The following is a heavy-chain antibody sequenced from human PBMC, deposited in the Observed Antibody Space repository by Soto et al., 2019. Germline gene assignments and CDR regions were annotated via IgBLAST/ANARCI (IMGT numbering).Heavy chain of an antibody. Sequence: ETRSLTCTVSAGSINTGAYHWVWLRQSPGKGLEWIGSIYYSGTTYYNPSLESRVTMSVDTSKNQFSLRLTSVTAADTAVYYCARQNTGQNCFGPWGQGTLVTVSS. CDR2: IYYSGTT. V-gene: IGHV4-39*01. J-gene: IGHJ5*02. CDR3: ARQNTGQNCFGP. D-gene: IGHD3-10*01. CDR1: AGSINTGAYH.